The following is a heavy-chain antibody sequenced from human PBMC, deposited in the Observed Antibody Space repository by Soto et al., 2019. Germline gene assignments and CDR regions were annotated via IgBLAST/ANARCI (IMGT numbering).Heavy chain of an antibody. CDR2: IYHSGST. D-gene: IGHD2-15*01. Sequence: SETLSLTCTVSGDSISSGGYSWSWIRQPPGKGLEWIGYIYHSGSTYYNPSLKSRVTISVDRSKNQFSLQLNSVTPEDTAVYYCARMVGREADSWGQGTLVTVSS. CDR3: ARMVGREADS. V-gene: IGHV4-30-2*01. J-gene: IGHJ4*02. CDR1: GDSISSGGYS.